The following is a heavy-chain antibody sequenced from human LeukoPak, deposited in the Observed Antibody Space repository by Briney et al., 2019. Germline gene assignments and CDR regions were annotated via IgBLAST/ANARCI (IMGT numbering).Heavy chain of an antibody. V-gene: IGHV3-15*01. CDR3: TTDYSGSYPSLDY. D-gene: IGHD1-26*01. CDR2: IKSKTDGGTT. CDR1: GFTFSNAW. J-gene: IGHJ4*02. Sequence: GGSLRLSCAASGFTFSNAWMSWVRQAPGKGLEGVGRIKSKTDGGTTDYAAPVKGRFTISRDDSKNTLYLQMNSLKTEDTAVYYCTTDYSGSYPSLDYWGQGTLVTVSS.